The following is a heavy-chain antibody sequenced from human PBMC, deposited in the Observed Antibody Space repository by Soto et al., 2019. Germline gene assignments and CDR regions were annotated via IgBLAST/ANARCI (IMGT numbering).Heavy chain of an antibody. CDR3: ARDHYDILTGSFYYYGMDV. CDR1: GGTFSSYT. CDR2: IIPILGIA. D-gene: IGHD3-9*01. J-gene: IGHJ6*02. V-gene: IGHV1-69*04. Sequence: GASVKVSCKASGGTFSSYTISWVRQAPGQGLEWMGRIIPILGIANYAQKFQGRVTITADKSTSTAYMELSSLRSEDTAVYYCARDHYDILTGSFYYYGMDVWGQGTTVTVSS.